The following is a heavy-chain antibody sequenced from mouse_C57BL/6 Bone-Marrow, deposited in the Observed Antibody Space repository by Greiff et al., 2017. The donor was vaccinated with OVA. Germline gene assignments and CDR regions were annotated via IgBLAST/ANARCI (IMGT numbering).Heavy chain of an antibody. CDR3: AFYYGSSYRYFDV. V-gene: IGHV1-39*01. D-gene: IGHD1-1*01. CDR1: GYSFTDYN. CDR2: INPNYGTT. J-gene: IGHJ1*03. Sequence: VKPGASVTISCKASGYSFTDYNMTWVKQSNGKSLEWIGVINPNYGTTSYNQKFKGKATLTVDQSSSTAYMQLNSLTSEDSAVYYCAFYYGSSYRYFDVWGTGTTVTVSS.